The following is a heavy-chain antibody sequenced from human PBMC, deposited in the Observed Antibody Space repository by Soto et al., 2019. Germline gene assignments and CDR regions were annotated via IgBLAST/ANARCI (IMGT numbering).Heavy chain of an antibody. D-gene: IGHD5-18*01. J-gene: IGHJ4*02. CDR2: IRSKAYGGTT. CDR3: TRVSYTWIQLWLRWFDY. Sequence: GGSLRLSCTASGFTFGDYAMSWFRQAPGKGLEWVGFIRSKAYGGTTEYAASVKGRFTISRDDSKSIAYLQMNSLKTEDTAVYYCTRVSYTWIQLWLRWFDYWGQGTLVTVSS. CDR1: GFTFGDYA. V-gene: IGHV3-49*03.